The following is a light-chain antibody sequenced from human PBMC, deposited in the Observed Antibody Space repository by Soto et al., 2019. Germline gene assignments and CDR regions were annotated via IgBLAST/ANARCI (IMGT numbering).Light chain of an antibody. CDR2: EVN. J-gene: IGLJ1*01. Sequence: QSVLPQTPSASGSPGQSVTISCTGSSDDIGGYDYVSWYQHHPGRTPKLIIYEVNKRPSGVPDRFSGSKSGNTASLTVSGLQAEDGADYYGSSYAVKKNFVVFGSGTKLTVL. CDR3: SSYAVKKNFVV. V-gene: IGLV2-8*01. CDR1: SDDIGGYDY.